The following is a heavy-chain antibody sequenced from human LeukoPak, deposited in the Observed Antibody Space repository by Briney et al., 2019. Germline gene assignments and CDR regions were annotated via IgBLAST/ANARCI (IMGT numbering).Heavy chain of an antibody. J-gene: IGHJ4*02. CDR3: ARVDSIWYYVDY. CDR2: IYSDGST. D-gene: IGHD6-13*01. V-gene: IGHV3-66*01. CDR1: GFTVSSSY. Sequence: GGSLRLSCAASGFTVSSSYMSWVRQAPGKGLEWVSIIYSDGSTYYADSVKGRFTISRDNSKNTLYLQMKSLRAEDTAVFYCARVDSIWYYVDYWGQGTLVTVSS.